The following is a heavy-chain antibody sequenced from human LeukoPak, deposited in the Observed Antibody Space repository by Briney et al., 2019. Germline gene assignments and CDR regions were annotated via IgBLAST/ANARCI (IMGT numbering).Heavy chain of an antibody. CDR2: IFRIGSS. CDR3: ARDRPNIVGALFDY. CDR1: GFSITTGYY. J-gene: IGHJ4*02. D-gene: IGHD1-26*01. Sequence: SETLSLTCSVSGFSITTGYYWAWIRQPPGKGLEWIGIIFRIGSSYFNPSLKSRVTISVDTSKNQFSLKLSSVTAADTAVYYCARDRPNIVGALFDYWGQGTLVTVSS. V-gene: IGHV4-38-2*02.